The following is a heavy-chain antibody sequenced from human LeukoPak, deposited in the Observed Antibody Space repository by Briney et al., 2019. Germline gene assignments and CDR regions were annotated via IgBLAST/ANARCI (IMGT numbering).Heavy chain of an antibody. CDR3: ARAIVATITRVWYFDL. D-gene: IGHD5-12*01. V-gene: IGHV4-4*07. CDR2: IYTSGST. Sequence: SETLSLTCTVSGGSISSYYWSWIRQPAGKGLEWIGRIYTSGSTNYNPSLKSRVTMSVDTSKNQFSLKLSSVTAADTAVYYCARAIVATITRVWYFDLWGRGTLVTVSS. J-gene: IGHJ2*01. CDR1: GGSISSYY.